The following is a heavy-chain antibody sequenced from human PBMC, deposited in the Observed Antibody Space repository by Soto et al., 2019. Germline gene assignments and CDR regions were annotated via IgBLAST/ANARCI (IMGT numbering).Heavy chain of an antibody. CDR3: ARELCSGGSCYAPVRGMDV. J-gene: IGHJ6*02. CDR1: GYTFTSYT. Sequence: ASVKVSCKASGYTFTSYTISWVRQAPGQGLEWMGRIIPILGIANYAQKIQGRVTITADKSTSTAYMELSSLRSEDTAVNYCARELCSGGSCYAPVRGMDVWGQGTTVTVSS. V-gene: IGHV1-69*04. CDR2: IIPILGIA. D-gene: IGHD2-15*01.